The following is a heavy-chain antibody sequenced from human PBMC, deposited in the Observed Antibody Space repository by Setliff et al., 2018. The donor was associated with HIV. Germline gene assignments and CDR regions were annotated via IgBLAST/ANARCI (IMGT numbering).Heavy chain of an antibody. Sequence: SVKVSCKAFGYTFSTNAIHWVRQAPGQRLEWMGYINAGDDNTRYSEKFQGRVTITRDTSANTAYMELSSLRSEDTAVYYCARGSCSGCYLSDYWGLGTLVTVSA. J-gene: IGHJ4*02. CDR2: INAGDDNT. V-gene: IGHV1-3*01. CDR3: ARGSCSGCYLSDY. D-gene: IGHD6-19*01. CDR1: GYTFSTNA.